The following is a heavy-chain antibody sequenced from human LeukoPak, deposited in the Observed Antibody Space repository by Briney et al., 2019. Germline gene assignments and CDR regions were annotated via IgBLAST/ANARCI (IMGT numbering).Heavy chain of an antibody. J-gene: IGHJ4*02. Sequence: GGSLRLSCAASRFTFSTYAMSWVRQAPGKGLEWVSGISGSGGTTYYAASVKGRFTISRDNSKNTLYLQMNSLRAEDTAVYYCAKAGYCSGGSCYRHFDYWGQGTLVTVSS. CDR2: ISGSGGTT. V-gene: IGHV3-23*01. CDR1: RFTFSTYA. CDR3: AKAGYCSGGSCYRHFDY. D-gene: IGHD2-15*01.